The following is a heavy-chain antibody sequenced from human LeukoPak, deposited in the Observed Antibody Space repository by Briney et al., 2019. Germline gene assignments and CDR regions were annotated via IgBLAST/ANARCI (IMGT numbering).Heavy chain of an antibody. CDR1: GFTFSDYY. CDR3: ASSPSTYSGSYYFVDAFDI. V-gene: IGHV3-11*04. Sequence: GGSLRLSCAASGFTFSDYYMSWIRQAPGKGLEWVSYISSSGSTIYYADSVKGRFTIPRDNAKNSLYLQMNSLRAEDTAVYYCASSPSTYSGSYYFVDAFDIWGQGTMVTVSS. D-gene: IGHD1-26*01. CDR2: ISSSGSTI. J-gene: IGHJ3*02.